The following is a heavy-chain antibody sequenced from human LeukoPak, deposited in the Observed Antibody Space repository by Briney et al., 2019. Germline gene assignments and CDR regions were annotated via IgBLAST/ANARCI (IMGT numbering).Heavy chain of an antibody. V-gene: IGHV3-48*03. Sequence: GGSLRLSCAASGFTFSTYEMNWVRQAPGKGLGWVSYISSSGSTIYYADSVKGRFTISRDNAKHSQYLQRNSLRAEDTAVYYCARDPALDYWGQGTLVTVSS. CDR1: GFTFSTYE. CDR3: ARDPALDY. CDR2: ISSSGSTI. J-gene: IGHJ4*02.